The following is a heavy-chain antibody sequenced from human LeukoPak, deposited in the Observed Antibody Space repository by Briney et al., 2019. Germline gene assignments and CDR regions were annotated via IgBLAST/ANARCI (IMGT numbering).Heavy chain of an antibody. CDR2: IYTSGST. CDR1: GGSISRYY. D-gene: IGHD3-10*01. J-gene: IGHJ5*02. CDR3: ARDVPVYGSGTLNWFDP. V-gene: IGHV4-4*07. Sequence: SETLSLTCTVSGGSISRYYWSWIRQPAGKGLEWIGRIYTSGSTNYNPSLKSRVTMSVDTSKNQFSLKLSSVTAADTAVYYCARDVPVYGSGTLNWFDPWGQGTLVTVSS.